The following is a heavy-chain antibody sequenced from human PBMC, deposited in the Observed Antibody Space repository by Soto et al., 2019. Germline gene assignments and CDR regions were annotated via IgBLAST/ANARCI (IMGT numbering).Heavy chain of an antibody. Sequence: ASVKVSCKASGYTFTGYYMHWVRQAPGQGLEWMGWINPNSGGTNYAQKFQGWVTMTRDTSISTAYMELSRLRSDDTAVYYCAVQMDYGDYVLLDYWGQGTLVTVSS. CDR2: INPNSGGT. J-gene: IGHJ4*02. CDR1: GYTFTGYY. CDR3: AVQMDYGDYVLLDY. D-gene: IGHD4-17*01. V-gene: IGHV1-2*04.